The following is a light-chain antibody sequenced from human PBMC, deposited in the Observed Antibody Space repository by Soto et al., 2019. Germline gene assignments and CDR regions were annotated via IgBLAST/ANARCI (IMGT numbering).Light chain of an antibody. Sequence: EKVMTQSXAXLXXXPGXRATLSCRASQSVGSFLAWYQQKPGQAPRLLIYGASTRATGIPAXXXXXXXXXXXXXXXSSLQSEDFAVYYCQQYTNWPSWTFGQGTKVE. CDR2: GAS. CDR1: QSVGSF. V-gene: IGKV3-15*01. CDR3: QQYTNWPSWT. J-gene: IGKJ1*01.